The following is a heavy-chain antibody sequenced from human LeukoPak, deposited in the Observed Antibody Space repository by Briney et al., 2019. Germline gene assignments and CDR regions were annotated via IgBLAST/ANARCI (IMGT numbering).Heavy chain of an antibody. CDR1: PFAYSSYW. Sequence: GGSLRLSCAAAPFAYSSYWMHLVHQAPGKGLVWVSRISTDGRSAKYADFVEGRFTISRDNAKNTLYLQMNSLRAEDTAAYYWVRGYFDGWYDYWGQGTLVTVSS. D-gene: IGHD3-9*01. CDR2: ISTDGRSA. J-gene: IGHJ4*02. V-gene: IGHV3-74*01. CDR3: VRGYFDGWYDY.